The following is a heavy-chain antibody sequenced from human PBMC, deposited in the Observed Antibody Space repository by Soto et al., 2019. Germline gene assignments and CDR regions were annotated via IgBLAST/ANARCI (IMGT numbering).Heavy chain of an antibody. CDR3: ARDTNSLDP. CDR2: IFHTGDT. D-gene: IGHD3-16*01. CDR1: NYSINSGFF. J-gene: IGHJ5*02. Sequence: SETLSLTCSVSNYSINSGFFWGWIRQPPGKGLEWIGSIFHTGDTYYNPSLKRRITMSVDTSRNQFSLKLTSLTAADTAVYYCARDTNSLDPWGQGTLVTVSS. V-gene: IGHV4-38-2*02.